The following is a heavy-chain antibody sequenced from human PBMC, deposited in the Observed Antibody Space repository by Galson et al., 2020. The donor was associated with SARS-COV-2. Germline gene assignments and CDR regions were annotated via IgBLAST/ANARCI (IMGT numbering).Heavy chain of an antibody. Sequence: TGGSLRLSCSASGFTMSTYGMHWVRQAPGKGLEDVSGIRSSGYSTYHADSVKGRFIISRDNSKNTLYLQMSSLKSEDTAVYYCVKDYSSGWDPGYFEYWGQGTLVTVSS. CDR1: GFTMSTYG. V-gene: IGHV3-64D*08. CDR2: IRSSGYST. J-gene: IGHJ4*02. D-gene: IGHD6-19*01. CDR3: VKDYSSGWDPGYFEY.